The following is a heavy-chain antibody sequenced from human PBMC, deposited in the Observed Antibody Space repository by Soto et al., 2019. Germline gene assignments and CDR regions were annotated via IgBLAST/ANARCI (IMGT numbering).Heavy chain of an antibody. V-gene: IGHV3-13*01. CDR1: GFTFISYA. D-gene: IGHD2-21*01. J-gene: IGHJ5*02. Sequence: EVQLVESGGGLVQPGGSLRLSCAASGFTFISYAMHGVRQATGKGLEWGSAIGTAGDTYYPGSVKGRFTISRENAKNSLYLQMNSLRAGDTAVYYCARGLAGGFEPWGQGTLVTVSS. CDR2: IGTAGDT. CDR3: ARGLAGGFEP.